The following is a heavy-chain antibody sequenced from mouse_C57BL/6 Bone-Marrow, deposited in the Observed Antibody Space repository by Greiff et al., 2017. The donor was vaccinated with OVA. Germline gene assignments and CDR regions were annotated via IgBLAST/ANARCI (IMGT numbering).Heavy chain of an antibody. CDR2: IDPSDSYT. J-gene: IGHJ2*01. D-gene: IGHD2-1*01. V-gene: IGHV1-59*01. CDR3: ARGDYGN. Sequence: QVQLQQPGAELVRPGTSVKLSCKASGYTFTSYWMHWVKQRPGQGLEWIGVIDPSDSYTNYNQKFKGKATLTVETSSSTAYMQLSSLTSEDSAVYYCARGDYGNWGQGTTLTVSS. CDR1: GYTFTSYW.